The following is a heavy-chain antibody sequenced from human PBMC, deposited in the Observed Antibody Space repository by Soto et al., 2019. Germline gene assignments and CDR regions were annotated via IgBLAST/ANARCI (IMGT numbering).Heavy chain of an antibody. CDR1: GYSFTSYW. CDR3: ARSHYDILTGYRPSYYYYYMDV. V-gene: IGHV5-51*01. J-gene: IGHJ6*03. D-gene: IGHD3-9*01. CDR2: IYPGDSDT. Sequence: GESLKISCKGSGYSFTSYWIGWVRQMPGKGLEWMGIIYPGDSDTRYSPSFQGQVTISADKSISTAYLQWSSLKASDTAMYYCARSHYDILTGYRPSYYYYYMDVWGKGTTVTVSS.